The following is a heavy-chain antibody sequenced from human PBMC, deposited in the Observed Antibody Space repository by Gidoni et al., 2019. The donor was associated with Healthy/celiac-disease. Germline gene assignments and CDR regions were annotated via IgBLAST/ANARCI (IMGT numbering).Heavy chain of an antibody. D-gene: IGHD3-10*01. CDR3: ARIRIDEGWFGALRAWSDY. CDR2: IFSNDEK. CDR1: GFSLSNARMG. Sequence: QVTLKESGPVLVKPTETLTLTCTVSGFSLSNARMGVSWIRQPPGKALEWLAHIFSNDEKSYSTSLKSRLTISKDTSKSQVVLTMTNMDPVDTATYYCARIRIDEGWFGALRAWSDYWGQGTLVTVSS. V-gene: IGHV2-26*01. J-gene: IGHJ4*02.